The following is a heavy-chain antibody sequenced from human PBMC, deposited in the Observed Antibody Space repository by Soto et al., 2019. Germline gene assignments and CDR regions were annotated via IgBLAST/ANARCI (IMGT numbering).Heavy chain of an antibody. J-gene: IGHJ4*02. CDR3: AAGEASSRNLAPYYLDF. CDR2: IHYSGTT. Sequence: PSETLSLTCTVSGGSMRNYFWTWIRQPPGKGLELIGYIHYSGTTSFFPSYNPSLRSRVTISEDTSKNQFSLKLLSVTTADTAVYFCAAGEASSRNLAPYYLDFWGQGTLVTVS. D-gene: IGHD6-13*01. V-gene: IGHV4-59*01. CDR1: GGSMRNYF.